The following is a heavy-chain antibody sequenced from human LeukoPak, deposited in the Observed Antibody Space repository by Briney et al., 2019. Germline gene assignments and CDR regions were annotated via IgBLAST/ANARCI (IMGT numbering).Heavy chain of an antibody. CDR2: IYYSGST. J-gene: IGHJ6*02. V-gene: IGHV4-39*07. D-gene: IGHD1-26*01. CDR3: AREPRAGARSYGMDV. Sequence: PSETLFLTCTVSGGSISSSSYYWGWIRQPPGKGLEWIGSIYYSGSTYYNPSLKSRVTISVDTSKNQFSLKLSSVTAADTAVYYCAREPRAGARSYGMDVWGQGTTVTVSS. CDR1: GGSISSSSYY.